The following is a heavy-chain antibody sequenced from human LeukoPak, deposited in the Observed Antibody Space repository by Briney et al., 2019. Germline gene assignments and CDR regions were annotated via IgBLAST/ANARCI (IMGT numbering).Heavy chain of an antibody. CDR2: ISSSSSYI. D-gene: IGHD1/OR15-1a*01. CDR3: ARNNIQPLFDY. V-gene: IGHV3-21*01. J-gene: IGHJ4*02. CDR1: GITFSSSS. Sequence: GGSLRLSCLASGITFSSSSMSWVRQAPGKGLEWVSSISSSSSYIYYADSVKGRFTISRDNAKNSLYLQMNSLRAEDTAVYYCARNNIQPLFDYWGQGTLVTVSS.